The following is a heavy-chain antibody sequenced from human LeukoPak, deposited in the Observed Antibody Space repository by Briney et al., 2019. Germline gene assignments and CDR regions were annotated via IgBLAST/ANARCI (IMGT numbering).Heavy chain of an antibody. CDR2: IYSGGST. D-gene: IGHD6-19*01. J-gene: IGHJ2*01. CDR1: GFTVSSNY. CDR3: VRRVAVYWFFDL. V-gene: IGHV3-66*01. Sequence: GGSLRLSCAASGFTVSSNYMSWVRQAPGKGLEWVSVIYSGGSTYYADSVKGRFTISRDNSKNTLYLQMNSLRAEDTAVYYCVRRVAVYWFFDLWDRGTLVTVSS.